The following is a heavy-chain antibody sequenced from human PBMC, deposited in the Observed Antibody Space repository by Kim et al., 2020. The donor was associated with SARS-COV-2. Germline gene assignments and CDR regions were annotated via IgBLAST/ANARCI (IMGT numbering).Heavy chain of an antibody. J-gene: IGHJ4*02. CDR1: GFTFSSYS. V-gene: IGHV3-21*01. CDR2: ISSSSSYI. CDR3: ARVGYYYDSSGYSDY. D-gene: IGHD3-22*01. Sequence: GGSLRLSCAASGFTFSSYSMNWVRQAPGKGLEWVSSISSSSSYIYYADSVKGRFTISRDNAKNSLYLQMNSLRAEDTAVYYCARVGYYYDSSGYSDYWGQGTLVTVSS.